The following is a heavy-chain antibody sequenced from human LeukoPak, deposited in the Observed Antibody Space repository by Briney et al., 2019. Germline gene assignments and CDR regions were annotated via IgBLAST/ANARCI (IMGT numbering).Heavy chain of an antibody. CDR2: INPGDSDT. V-gene: IGHV5-51*01. CDR1: GYTFISYW. J-gene: IGHJ4*02. CDR3: ARGEVYFDY. Sequence: GESLKISCKVSGYTFISYWIGWVRQMPGRGLEWMGIINPGDSDTRYSPSFQGQVTISVDKSISTAYPQWSSLKASDTAMYYCARGEVYFDYWGQGTLVTVSS.